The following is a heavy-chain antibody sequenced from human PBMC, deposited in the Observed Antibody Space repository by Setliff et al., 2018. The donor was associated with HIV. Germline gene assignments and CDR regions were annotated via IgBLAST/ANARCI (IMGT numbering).Heavy chain of an antibody. J-gene: IGHJ4*02. Sequence: PGGSLRLSCTASGFIFGDYAMSWVRQAPGKGLEWVGFVRSKAYGGTTEYAASVKGRFTISRDDSKSIAYLQMNSLKTEDTALYYCTRDPKYYDSWSGYPHPFDYWGQGTLVTVSS. V-gene: IGHV3-49*04. CDR3: TRDPKYYDSWSGYPHPFDY. CDR2: VRSKAYGGTT. CDR1: GFIFGDYA. D-gene: IGHD3-3*01.